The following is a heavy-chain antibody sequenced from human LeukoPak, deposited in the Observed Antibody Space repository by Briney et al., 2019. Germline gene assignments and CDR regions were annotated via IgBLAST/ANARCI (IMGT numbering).Heavy chain of an antibody. CDR2: IRQDGSEK. D-gene: IGHD2-15*01. CDR3: ATRGDYFDY. V-gene: IGHV3-7*01. J-gene: IGHJ4*02. CDR1: GFTFSRYW. Sequence: PGGSLRLSCAASGFTFSRYWMSWVRQAPVKGLEWVANIRQDGSEKYYVDSVKGRFTISRDNAKNSLYLQMNSLRAEDTAVYFCATRGDYFDYWGQETLVTVSS.